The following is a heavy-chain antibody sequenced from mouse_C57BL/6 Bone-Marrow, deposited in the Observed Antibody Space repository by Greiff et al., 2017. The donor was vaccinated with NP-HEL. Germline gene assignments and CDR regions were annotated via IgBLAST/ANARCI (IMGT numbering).Heavy chain of an antibody. D-gene: IGHD1-1*01. Sequence: DVMLVESGEGLVKPGGSLKLSCAASGFTFSSYAMSWVRQTPEKRLEWVAYISSGGDYIYYADTVKGRFTISRDNARNTLYLQMSSLKSEDTAMYYCTRRDYGSSYWGWYFDVWGTGTTVTVSS. CDR1: GFTFSSYA. CDR2: ISSGGDYI. J-gene: IGHJ1*03. V-gene: IGHV5-9-1*02. CDR3: TRRDYGSSYWGWYFDV.